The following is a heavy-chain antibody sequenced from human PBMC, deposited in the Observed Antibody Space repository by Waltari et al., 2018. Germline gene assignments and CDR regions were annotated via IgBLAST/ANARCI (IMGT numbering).Heavy chain of an antibody. Sequence: QVQLQESGPGLVKPSETLSLTCTVSGGSISSYYWSWSRQPPGKGLEWIGYCYYSGSTNDNPTLKSRVTISVDTSKNQFSLKLSSVTAADTAVYYCARRWVGATKDAFDIWGQGTMVTVSS. CDR3: ARRWVGATKDAFDI. CDR1: GGSISSYY. CDR2: CYYSGST. D-gene: IGHD1-26*01. V-gene: IGHV4-59*08. J-gene: IGHJ3*02.